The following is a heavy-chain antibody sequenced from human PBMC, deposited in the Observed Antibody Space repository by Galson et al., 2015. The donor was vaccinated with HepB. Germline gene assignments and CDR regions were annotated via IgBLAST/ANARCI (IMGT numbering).Heavy chain of an antibody. J-gene: IGHJ3*02. CDR3: ARDISFGFPDAFDI. D-gene: IGHD3-10*01. CDR1: GFSFNSYN. V-gene: IGHV3-48*01. Sequence: SLRLSCAASGFSFNSYNMNWVRQAPGKGLEWVSYISSSSTTIYYADSVRGRFTISRDSAKKSLYLQMNSLRAEDTAVYYCARDISFGFPDAFDIWGQGTMVTVSS. CDR2: ISSSSTTI.